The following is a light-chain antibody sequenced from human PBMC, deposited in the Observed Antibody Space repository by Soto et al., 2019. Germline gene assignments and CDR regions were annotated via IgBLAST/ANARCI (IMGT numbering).Light chain of an antibody. Sequence: QSVLTQPPSLSATPGQRVNISCSGSFSNIGDNAVNWYQQLPGAAPKLLIYLNDQRPSGVPDRFSGSKSGTSAFLAIGGLQSEDEADYYCAAWDDSLNALFXTGTKVTVL. J-gene: IGLJ1*01. CDR1: FSNIGDNA. CDR2: LND. V-gene: IGLV1-44*01. CDR3: AAWDDSLNAL.